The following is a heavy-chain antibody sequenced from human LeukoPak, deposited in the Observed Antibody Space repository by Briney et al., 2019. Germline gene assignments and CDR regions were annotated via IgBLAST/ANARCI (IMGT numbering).Heavy chain of an antibody. D-gene: IGHD3-22*01. CDR2: ISGSGGNT. Sequence: GGSLRLFCAASGFSFSSSAMSWLRQAPGKGRVGVSDISGSGGNTYYAGSVKGRFTIFRDNSKNMLYLQMNSLRAGDTALYYCASQKANFYDSSGDVWGQGTTVTVSS. CDR3: ASQKANFYDSSGDV. J-gene: IGHJ6*02. CDR1: GFSFSSSA. V-gene: IGHV3-23*01.